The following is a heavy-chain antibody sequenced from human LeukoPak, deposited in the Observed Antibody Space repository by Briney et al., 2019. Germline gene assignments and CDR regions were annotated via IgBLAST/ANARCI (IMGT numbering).Heavy chain of an antibody. CDR3: AKDLSKQHLVGRGSGGYYYYMDV. CDR2: ISGSGGST. CDR1: GFTFGNYG. Sequence: GGTLRLSCAASGFTFGNYGMSWVRQAPGKGLEWVSAISGSGGSTYYADSVKGRFTISRDNSKNTLFLQMNSLRAEDTAVYYCAKDLSKQHLVGRGSGGYYYYMDVWGKGTTVTISS. J-gene: IGHJ6*03. V-gene: IGHV3-23*01. D-gene: IGHD6-13*01.